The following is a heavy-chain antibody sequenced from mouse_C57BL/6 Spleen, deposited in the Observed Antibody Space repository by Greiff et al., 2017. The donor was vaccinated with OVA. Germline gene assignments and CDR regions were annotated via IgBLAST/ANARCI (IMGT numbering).Heavy chain of an antibody. Sequence: QVQLQESGPGLVAPSQSLSITCTVSGFSLTSYCVHWVRQPPGKGLEWLVVIWRDGSTTYNSALKTSLSNSKDNSKCQVFLKMNCLQTDDTAMYHCARHYYGCSYGYFGVWGTGTTVTVSA. D-gene: IGHD1-2*01. J-gene: IGHJ1*03. V-gene: IGHV2-6*03. CDR1: GFSLTSYC. CDR3: ARHYYGCSYGYFGV. CDR2: IWRDGST.